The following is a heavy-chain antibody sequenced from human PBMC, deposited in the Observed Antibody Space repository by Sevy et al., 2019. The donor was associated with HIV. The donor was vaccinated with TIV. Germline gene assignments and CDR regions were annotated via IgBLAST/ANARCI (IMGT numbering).Heavy chain of an antibody. CDR2: LSFGCGKI. D-gene: IGHD2-8*01. J-gene: IGHJ4*02. CDR3: AREGCTRPHDY. CDR1: GFAFYDYS. Sequence: GGSLRLSCAASGFAFYDYSMSWIRQAPGKGLEWVATLSFGCGKINYADSVKGRLNISRDNSKNSFYLQMDNLRVEDTALYYCAREGCTRPHDYWGQGTRVTVSS. V-gene: IGHV3-23*01.